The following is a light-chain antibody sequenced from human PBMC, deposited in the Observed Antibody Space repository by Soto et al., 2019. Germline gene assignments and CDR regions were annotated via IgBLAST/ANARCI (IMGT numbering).Light chain of an antibody. CDR1: SSNIGSNT. J-gene: IGLJ1*01. CDR3: AAWDDSLNGLV. CDR2: TNS. Sequence: QSVLTQPPSASGTPGQRVTISCSGSSSNIGSNTVKWYQHLPGTAPKLLIYTNSQRPSGVPDRCSGSKSGTSASLAISGRQSEDEADYYCAAWDDSLNGLVFGTGTKLTVL. V-gene: IGLV1-44*01.